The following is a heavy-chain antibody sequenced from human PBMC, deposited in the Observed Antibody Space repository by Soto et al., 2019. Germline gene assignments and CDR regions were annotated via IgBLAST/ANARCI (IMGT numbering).Heavy chain of an antibody. D-gene: IGHD3-22*01. CDR1: GFTFSSYA. Sequence: RLSCAASGFTFSSYAMSWVRQAPGKGLEWVSAISGSGGSTYYADSVKGRLTVSRDNFKNTLYLQMNSLRAEDTAVYYCAKYKVPGVVVHAYDIWGQGTMVTVS. J-gene: IGHJ3*02. V-gene: IGHV3-23*01. CDR2: ISGSGGST. CDR3: AKYKVPGVVVHAYDI.